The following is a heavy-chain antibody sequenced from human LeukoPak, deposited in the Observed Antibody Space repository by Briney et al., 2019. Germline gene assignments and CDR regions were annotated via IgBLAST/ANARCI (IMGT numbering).Heavy chain of an antibody. D-gene: IGHD6-13*01. CDR1: GGSISSGGYY. V-gene: IGHV4-30-2*01. CDR2: IYHSGST. CDR3: ARKGGSGIAAAYGY. Sequence: SQTRSLTCTVSGGSISSGGYYWSWIRQPPGKGLEWIGYIYHSGSTYYNPSLKSRVTISVDRSKNQFSLKLSSVTAADTAVYYCARKGGSGIAAAYGYWGQGTLVTVSS. J-gene: IGHJ4*02.